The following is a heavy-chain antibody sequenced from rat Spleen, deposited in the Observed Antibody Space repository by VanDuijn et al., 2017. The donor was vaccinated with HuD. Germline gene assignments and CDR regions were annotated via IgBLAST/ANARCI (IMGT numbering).Heavy chain of an antibody. CDR3: TRVGPYYFDY. CDR2: ISSGGST. D-gene: IGHD4-6*01. Sequence: QVQLKESGPGLVQPSQTLSLTCTVSGFSLTSNGVSWVRQPPGKGLEWIAAISSGGSTYYNSALKSRLSISRDTSKSQVFLKMNSLQTEDTAIYFCTRVGPYYFDYWGQGVMVTVSS. V-gene: IGHV2S12*01. CDR1: GFSLTSNG. J-gene: IGHJ2*01.